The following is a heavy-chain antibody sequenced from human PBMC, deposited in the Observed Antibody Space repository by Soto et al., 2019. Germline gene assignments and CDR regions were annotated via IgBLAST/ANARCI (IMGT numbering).Heavy chain of an antibody. CDR2: INAGNGNT. V-gene: IGHV1-3*01. J-gene: IGHJ6*02. CDR1: GYTFTSYA. CDR3: ARDLGNFWSGYYHAYGMDV. Sequence: ASVKVSCKASGYTFTSYAMHWVRQAPGQRLEWMGWINAGNGNTKYSQKFQGRVTITRDTSASTAYMELSSLRSEDTAVYYCARDLGNFWSGYYHAYGMDVWGQGTTVTVSS. D-gene: IGHD3-3*01.